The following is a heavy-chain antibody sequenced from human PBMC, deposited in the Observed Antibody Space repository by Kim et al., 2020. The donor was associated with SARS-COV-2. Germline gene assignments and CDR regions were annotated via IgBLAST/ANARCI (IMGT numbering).Heavy chain of an antibody. J-gene: IGHJ5*02. CDR3: ARSGTELHRITMVRGVINWFDT. V-gene: IGHV3-11*03. Sequence: GGSLRLSCAAYGFTFSDYYMSWIRQAPGKGLEWVSYISSSSSYTNYADSVKGRFTISRDNAKNSLYLQMNSLRADDTAVYYCARSGTELHRITMVRGVINWFDTWGQGTLVTVSS. D-gene: IGHD3-10*01. CDR1: GFTFSDYY. CDR2: ISSSSSYT.